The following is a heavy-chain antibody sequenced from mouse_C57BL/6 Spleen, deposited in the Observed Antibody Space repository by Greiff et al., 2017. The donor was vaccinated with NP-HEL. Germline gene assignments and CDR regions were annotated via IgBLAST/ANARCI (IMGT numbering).Heavy chain of an antibody. Sequence: VQLQQSGAELAKPGASVKLSCKASGYTFTSYWMHLVKQRPGQGLEWIGYINPSSGYTKYNQKFKDKATLTADKSSSTAYMQLSSLTYEDSAVYYCARWLLDWYFDVWGTGTTVTVSS. D-gene: IGHD2-3*01. V-gene: IGHV1-7*01. CDR1: GYTFTSYW. CDR3: ARWLLDWYFDV. CDR2: INPSSGYT. J-gene: IGHJ1*03.